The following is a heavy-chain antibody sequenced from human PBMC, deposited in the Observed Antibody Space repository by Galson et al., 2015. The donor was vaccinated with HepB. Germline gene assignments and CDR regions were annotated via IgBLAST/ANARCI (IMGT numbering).Heavy chain of an antibody. CDR2: ISSSGNTI. CDR3: ARVYSPPYCTNGVCYRGESEIGDAFDI. Sequence: SLRLSCAASGFTFSDYYMSWIRQAPGKGLEWVSYISSSGNTIYYADSVKGRFTISRDNAKNSLYLQMNSLRAEDTAVYYCARVYSPPYCTNGVCYRGESEIGDAFDIWGQGTMVTVSS. D-gene: IGHD2-8*01. V-gene: IGHV3-11*01. J-gene: IGHJ3*02. CDR1: GFTFSDYY.